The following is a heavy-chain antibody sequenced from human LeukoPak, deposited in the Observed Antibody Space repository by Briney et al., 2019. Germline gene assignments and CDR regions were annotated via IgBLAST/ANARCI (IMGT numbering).Heavy chain of an antibody. J-gene: IGHJ4*02. CDR3: ARDLSYSYGLDY. Sequence: GASVKASCKASGGTFSSYAISWVRQAPGQGLEWMGRIIPILGIANYAQKFQGRVTITADKSTSTAYMELSSLRSEDTAVYYCARDLSYSYGLDYWGQGTLVTVSS. D-gene: IGHD5-18*01. CDR1: GGTFSSYA. CDR2: IIPILGIA. V-gene: IGHV1-69*04.